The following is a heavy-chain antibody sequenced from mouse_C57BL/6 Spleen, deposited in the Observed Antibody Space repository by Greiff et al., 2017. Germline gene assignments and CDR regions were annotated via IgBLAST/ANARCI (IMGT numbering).Heavy chain of an antibody. J-gene: IGHJ4*01. CDR3: ERCVITTVVDYDAMDY. CDR1: GFNIKDYY. D-gene: IGHD1-1*01. CDR2: IDPEDGET. V-gene: IGHV14-2*01. Sequence: VQPQESGAELVKPGASVKLSCTASGFNIKDYYMHWVKQRTEQGLEWIGRIDPEDGETKYAPKFQGKATITADTASSTAYRPLSSLTSEDCAFYYWERCVITTVVDYDAMDYWGQGTSVTVSS.